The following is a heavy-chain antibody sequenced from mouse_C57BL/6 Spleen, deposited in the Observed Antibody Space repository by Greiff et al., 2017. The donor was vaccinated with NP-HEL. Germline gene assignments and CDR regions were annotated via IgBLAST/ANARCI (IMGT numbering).Heavy chain of an antibody. CDR3: ARDDGYYAWFAY. V-gene: IGHV3-1*01. CDR2: ISYSGST. Sequence: EVKLMESGPGMVKPSQSLSLTCTVTGYSITSGYDWHWIRHFPGNKLEWMGYISYSGSTNYNPSLKSRISITHDTSKNHFFLKLNSVTTEDTTTYYCARDDGYYAWFAYWGQGTLVTVSA. J-gene: IGHJ3*01. D-gene: IGHD2-3*01. CDR1: GYSITSGYD.